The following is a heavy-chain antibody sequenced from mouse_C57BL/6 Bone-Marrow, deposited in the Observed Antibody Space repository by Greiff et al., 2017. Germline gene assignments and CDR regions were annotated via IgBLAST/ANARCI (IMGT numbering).Heavy chain of an antibody. D-gene: IGHD4-1*01. J-gene: IGHJ2*01. V-gene: IGHV1-63*01. Sequence: QVQLQQSGAELVRPGTSVKMSCKASGYTFTNYWIGWAKQRPGHGLEWIGDIYPGGGYTNYNEKFKGKATLTADKSSSTAYMQFSSLTSEDSAIYYCARSGWDRGYYFDYWGQGTTLTVSS. CDR2: IYPGGGYT. CDR1: GYTFTNYW. CDR3: ARSGWDRGYYFDY.